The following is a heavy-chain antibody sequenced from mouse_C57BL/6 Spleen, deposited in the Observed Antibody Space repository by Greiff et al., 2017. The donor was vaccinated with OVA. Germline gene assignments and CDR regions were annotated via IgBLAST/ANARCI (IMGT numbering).Heavy chain of an antibody. V-gene: IGHV2-2*01. CDR1: GFSLTSYG. CDR3: ARGLRYAMDY. Sequence: VKLVESGPGLVQPSQSLSITCTVSGFSLTSYGVHWVRQSPGKGLEWLGVIWSGGSTDYNAAFISRLSISKDNSKSQVFFKMNSLQADDTAIYYCARGLRYAMDYWGQGTSVTVSS. D-gene: IGHD3-3*01. J-gene: IGHJ4*01. CDR2: IWSGGST.